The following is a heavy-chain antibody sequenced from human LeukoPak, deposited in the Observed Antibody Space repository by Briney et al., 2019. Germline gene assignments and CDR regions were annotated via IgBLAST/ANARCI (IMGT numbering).Heavy chain of an antibody. Sequence: SGTLSLTCAVSGGSISSSNWWSWVRQPPGKGLEWIGEIYHSGSTNYNPSLKSRVTISVDKSKNQFSLKLSSVTAADTAVYYCARKTYDSSGLIPHPGVFDIWGQGTMVTVSS. CDR1: GGSISSSNW. V-gene: IGHV4-4*02. D-gene: IGHD3-22*01. CDR2: IYHSGST. J-gene: IGHJ3*02. CDR3: ARKTYDSSGLIPHPGVFDI.